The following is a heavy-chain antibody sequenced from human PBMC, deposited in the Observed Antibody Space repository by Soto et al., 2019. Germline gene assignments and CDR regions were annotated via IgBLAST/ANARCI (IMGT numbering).Heavy chain of an antibody. CDR2: IGVGSGNR. V-gene: IGHV1-58*01. J-gene: IGHJ4*02. Sequence: GASVKVSCKASGFTFTSSAVQWVRQARGQRLEWIGWIGVGSGNRHYAQKFQERVTITRDMSTNTAYMELSSLRSEDTAVYYCVSWVSAHFDYWGQGTLVTVSS. D-gene: IGHD2-8*01. CDR1: GFTFTSSA. CDR3: VSWVSAHFDY.